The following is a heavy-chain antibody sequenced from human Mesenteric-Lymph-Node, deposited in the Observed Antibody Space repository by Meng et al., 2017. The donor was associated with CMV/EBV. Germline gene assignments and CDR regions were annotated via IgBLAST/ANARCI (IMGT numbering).Heavy chain of an antibody. Sequence: SETLSLTCTVSGDSINSGDFYWTWIRQPPGKGLEWIGYINYSGNTYSNPSLKSRSIISADSSKNQFSLKLSSVTAADTAVYYCARDPLSERRFDHWGQGTLVTVSS. V-gene: IGHV4-30-4*08. J-gene: IGHJ4*02. CDR2: INYSGNT. D-gene: IGHD1-1*01. CDR1: GDSINSGDFY. CDR3: ARDPLSERRFDH.